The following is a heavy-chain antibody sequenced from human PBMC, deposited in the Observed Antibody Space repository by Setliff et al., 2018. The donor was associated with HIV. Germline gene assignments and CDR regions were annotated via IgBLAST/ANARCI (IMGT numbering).Heavy chain of an antibody. CDR2: FYTSGST. CDR1: GASISSGNHY. D-gene: IGHD6-6*01. Sequence: SETLSLTCTVSGASISSGNHYCNWIRQPAGKGLEWIGHFYTSGSTNYNPSLKSRVTISVDTSKNHFSLKLSSVTAADTAVYYCARDPELYSSSSGWFDPWGQGTLVTVSS. CDR3: ARDPELYSSSSGWFDP. V-gene: IGHV4-61*09. J-gene: IGHJ5*02.